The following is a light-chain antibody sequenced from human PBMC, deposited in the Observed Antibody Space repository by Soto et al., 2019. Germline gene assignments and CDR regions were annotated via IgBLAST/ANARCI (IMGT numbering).Light chain of an antibody. Sequence: QSVLTQPPSMSGAPGQRVTISCIGSSSNIAAGYDVHWHQQPPGAAPKLLIYANTNRPSGVPDRFSGSKSGTTASLAITGLQAEDEADYYCQSYDANLNGYVFGPGTKVTVL. J-gene: IGLJ1*01. CDR1: SSNIAAGYD. CDR2: ANT. CDR3: QSYDANLNGYV. V-gene: IGLV1-40*01.